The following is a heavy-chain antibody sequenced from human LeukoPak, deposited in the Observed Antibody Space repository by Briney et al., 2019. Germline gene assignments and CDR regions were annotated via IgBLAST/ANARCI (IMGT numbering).Heavy chain of an antibody. CDR2: IYYSGST. V-gene: IGHV4-39*07. J-gene: IGHJ4*02. Sequence: SETLSLTCTVSGGSISSSSYYWGWIRQPPGKGLEWIGSIYYSGSTYYNPSLKSRVTISVDTSKNQFSLKLSSVTAADTAAYYCAREYSGYDSAKFDYWGQGTLVTVSS. CDR3: AREYSGYDSAKFDY. CDR1: GGSISSSSYY. D-gene: IGHD5-12*01.